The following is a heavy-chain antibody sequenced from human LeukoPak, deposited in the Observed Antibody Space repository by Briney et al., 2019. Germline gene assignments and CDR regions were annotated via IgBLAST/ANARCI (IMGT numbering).Heavy chain of an antibody. J-gene: IGHJ4*02. D-gene: IGHD3-3*01. V-gene: IGHV4-59*08. CDR1: GGSISSYY. Sequence: SETLSLTCTVSGGSISSYYWSWIRQPPGKRLEWIGHIYDSGSTNYNPSLKSRVTTSVDTSKNQFSLKLNSVTAADTAVYYCARHKIESGYYTAFDFWGPGILVTVSS. CDR3: ARHKIESGYYTAFDF. CDR2: IYDSGST.